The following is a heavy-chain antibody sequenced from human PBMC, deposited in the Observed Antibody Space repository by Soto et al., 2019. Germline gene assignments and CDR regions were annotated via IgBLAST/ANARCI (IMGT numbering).Heavy chain of an antibody. Sequence: PGGSLRLSCAASGFTFSSYGMHWVRQAPGKGLEWVAVISYDGSNKYYADSVKGRFTISRDNSKNTLYLQMNSLRAEDTAVYYCAKDRGRYCSGGSCYSLDYWGQGT. D-gene: IGHD2-15*01. V-gene: IGHV3-30*18. CDR2: ISYDGSNK. J-gene: IGHJ4*02. CDR1: GFTFSSYG. CDR3: AKDRGRYCSGGSCYSLDY.